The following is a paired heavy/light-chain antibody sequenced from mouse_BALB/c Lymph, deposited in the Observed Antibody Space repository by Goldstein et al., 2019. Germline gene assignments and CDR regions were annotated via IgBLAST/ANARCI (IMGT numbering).Heavy chain of an antibody. V-gene: IGHV2-9*02. J-gene: IGHJ3*01. Sequence: QVQLKESGPGLVAPSQSLSITCTVSGFSLTSYGVHWVRQPPGKGLEWLGVIWAGGSTNYNSALMSRLSISKDNSKSQVFLKMNSLQTDDTAMYYCARDRFAYWGQGTLVTVSA. CDR3: ARDRFAY. CDR2: IWAGGST. CDR1: GFSLTSYG.
Light chain of an antibody. J-gene: IGLJ2*01. Sequence: QAVVTQESALTTSPGGTVILTCRSSTGAVTTSNYANWVQEKPDHLFTGLIGGTSNRAPGVPVRFSGSLIGDKAALTITGAQTEDDAMYFCALWYSTHYVFGGGTKVTVL. CDR2: GTS. V-gene: IGLV2*02. CDR1: TGAVTTSNY. CDR3: ALWYSTHYV.